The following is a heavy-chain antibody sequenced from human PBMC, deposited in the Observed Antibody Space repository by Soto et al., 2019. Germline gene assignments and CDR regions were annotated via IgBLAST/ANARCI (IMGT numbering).Heavy chain of an antibody. V-gene: IGHV1-2*04. Sequence: GASVKVSCKASGYSFTDYHIHWVRQAPGQGLEWLGRINPKSGGTSTAQKFQGWVTMTTDTSISTASMELTRLTSDDTALYYCARGDSTDCSNGVCSFFYNHDMDVWGRGSTVTAP. CDR1: GYSFTDYH. J-gene: IGHJ6*02. D-gene: IGHD2-8*01. CDR2: INPKSGGT. CDR3: ARGDSTDCSNGVCSFFYNHDMDV.